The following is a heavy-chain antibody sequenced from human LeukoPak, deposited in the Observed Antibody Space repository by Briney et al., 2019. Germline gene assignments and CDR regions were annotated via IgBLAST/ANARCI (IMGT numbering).Heavy chain of an antibody. D-gene: IGHD3-10*01. V-gene: IGHV1-46*01. Sequence: ASVKVSCKASGNTFTRNYIQWVRQAPGQGLEWMGIISPSGDSTTYAQKFQGRVTMTRDTSTRTVYMELSGLRSEDTAVYYCARDAGYYVSGSSLDYWGQGTLVTVSS. CDR2: ISPSGDST. CDR3: ARDAGYYVSGSSLDY. J-gene: IGHJ4*02. CDR1: GNTFTRNY.